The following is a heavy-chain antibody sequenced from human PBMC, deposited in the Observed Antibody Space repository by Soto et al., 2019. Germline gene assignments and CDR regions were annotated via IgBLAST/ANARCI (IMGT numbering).Heavy chain of an antibody. D-gene: IGHD3-10*01. CDR3: ARDRLLWFGEASHYMDV. Sequence: ASVKVSCKASGYTFTSYGISWVRQAPGQGLEWMGWINAGNGNTKYSQKFQGRVTITRDTSASTAYMELSSLRSEDTAVYYCARDRLLWFGEASHYMDVWGKGTTVTVSS. CDR1: GYTFTSYG. CDR2: INAGNGNT. J-gene: IGHJ6*03. V-gene: IGHV1-3*01.